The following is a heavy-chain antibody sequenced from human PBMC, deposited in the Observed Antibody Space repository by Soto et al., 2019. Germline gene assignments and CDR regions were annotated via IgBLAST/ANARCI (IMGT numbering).Heavy chain of an antibody. CDR2: IIPIFGTA. CDR1: GGTFSSYA. V-gene: IGHV1-69*01. CDR3: ARPPPSGVLAYYGMDV. J-gene: IGHJ6*02. D-gene: IGHD3-3*01. Sequence: QVQLVQSGAEVKKPGSSVKVSCKASGGTFSSYAISWVRQAPGQGLEWMGGIIPIFGTANYAQKFQGRVTITADESTSTDYMELSSVRSEDTAVYYCARPPPSGVLAYYGMDVWCRGTTVTVSS.